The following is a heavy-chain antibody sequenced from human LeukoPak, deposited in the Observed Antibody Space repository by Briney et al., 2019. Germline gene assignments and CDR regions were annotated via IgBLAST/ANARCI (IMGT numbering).Heavy chain of an antibody. CDR3: ARHNWNDPFDY. D-gene: IGHD1-20*01. J-gene: IGHJ4*02. Sequence: SETLSLTCAVSGGSISSGGYSWSWIRQPPGKGLEWIGSIYYSGSTYYNPSLKSRVTISVDTSKNQFSLKLSSVTAADTAVYYCARHNWNDPFDYWGQGTLVTVSS. CDR2: IYYSGST. V-gene: IGHV4-39*01. CDR1: GGSISSGGYS.